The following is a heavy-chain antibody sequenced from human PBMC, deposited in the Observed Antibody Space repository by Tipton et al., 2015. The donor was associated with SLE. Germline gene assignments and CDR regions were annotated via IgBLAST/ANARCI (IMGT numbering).Heavy chain of an antibody. D-gene: IGHD5-12*01. CDR2: ISWEGTIT. J-gene: IGHJ3*02. CDR3: AREFGRYIAPTISASDI. CDR1: GFTFDDYA. V-gene: IGHV3-43D*03. Sequence: SLRLSCAASGFTFDDYAMHWVRQAPGKGLEWVSLISWEGTITYYADSVKGRFTISRDNSKNSLYLQMNSLRAEDTALYYCAREFGRYIAPTISASDIWGQGTMVTVSS.